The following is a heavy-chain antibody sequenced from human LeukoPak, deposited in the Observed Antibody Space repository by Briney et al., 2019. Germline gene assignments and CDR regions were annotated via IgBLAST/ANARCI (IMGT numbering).Heavy chain of an antibody. CDR3: ARHIGAFDI. D-gene: IGHD2-15*01. CDR1: GFTFSSYW. J-gene: IGHJ3*02. CDR2: IYYSGGT. Sequence: GSLRLSCAASGFTFSSYWMHWVRQAPGKGLEWIGYIYYSGGTIYNPSLKRRVSISVDTSKNQLSLKLSSVTAADTALYYCARHIGAFDIWGQGTMVTVSS. V-gene: IGHV4-59*08.